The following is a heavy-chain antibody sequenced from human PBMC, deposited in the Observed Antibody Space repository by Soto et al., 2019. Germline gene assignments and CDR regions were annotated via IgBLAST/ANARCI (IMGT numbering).Heavy chain of an antibody. J-gene: IGHJ3*02. CDR2: IKRDGSEK. Sequence: EVQLVESGGDLVQPGGSLRLSCAASGFTFGSYWMTWVRQAPGKGLEWVANIKRDGSEKSYLDSVRGRFTISRDNAKNSLYLQMNSLRAEDTALYYCARDVSPGSSSVYLDAFDIWGQGTMVTVSS. CDR1: GFTFGSYW. CDR3: ARDVSPGSSSVYLDAFDI. D-gene: IGHD6-13*01. V-gene: IGHV3-7*05.